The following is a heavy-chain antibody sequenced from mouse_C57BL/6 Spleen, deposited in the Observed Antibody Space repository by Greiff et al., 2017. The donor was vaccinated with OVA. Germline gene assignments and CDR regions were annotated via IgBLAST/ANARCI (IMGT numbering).Heavy chain of an antibody. Sequence: QVHVKQPGAELVRPGSSVKLSCKASGYTFTSYWMHWVKQRPIQGLEWIGNIDPSDSETHYNQKFKDKATLTVDKSSSTAYMQLSSLTSEDSAVYDWARRWDVGYYAMDYWGQGTSGTVSS. CDR3: ARRWDVGYYAMDY. V-gene: IGHV1-52*01. D-gene: IGHD4-1*01. CDR1: GYTFTSYW. J-gene: IGHJ4*01. CDR2: IDPSDSET.